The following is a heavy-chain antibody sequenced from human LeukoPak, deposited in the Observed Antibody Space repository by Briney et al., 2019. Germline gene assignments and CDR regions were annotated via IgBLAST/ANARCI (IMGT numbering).Heavy chain of an antibody. CDR3: AKENCGGDCYLDY. Sequence: GGSLRLSCAASGFTFSRYGMAWVRQAPGKGLEWASGISGSGDSTFYADSVKGRFTISRDNSKNTLYLQMNSLRAEDTAVYYCAKENCGGDCYLDYWGQGTLVTVSS. V-gene: IGHV3-23*01. J-gene: IGHJ4*02. CDR2: ISGSGDST. D-gene: IGHD2-21*02. CDR1: GFTFSRYG.